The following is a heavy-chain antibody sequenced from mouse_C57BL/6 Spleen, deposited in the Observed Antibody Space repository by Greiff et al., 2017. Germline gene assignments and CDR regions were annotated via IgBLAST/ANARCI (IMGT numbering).Heavy chain of an antibody. V-gene: IGHV1-82*01. CDR1: GYAFSSSW. D-gene: IGHD1-1*01. CDR3: AREGTTVVDWYFDV. Sequence: VKLMESGPELVKPGASVKLSCKASGYAFSSSWMNWVKQRPGKGLEWIGRIYPGDGDTNYNGKFKGKATLTADKSSSTAYMQLSSLTSEDSAVYFCAREGTTVVDWYFDVWGTGTTVTVSS. J-gene: IGHJ1*03. CDR2: IYPGDGDT.